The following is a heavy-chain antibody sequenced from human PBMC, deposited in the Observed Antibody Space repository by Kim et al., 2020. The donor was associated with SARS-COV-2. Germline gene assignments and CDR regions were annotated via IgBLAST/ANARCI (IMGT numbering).Heavy chain of an antibody. CDR2: IYSGGST. J-gene: IGHJ4*02. CDR1: GFTVSSNY. CDR3: ARESGSGSPRIDY. D-gene: IGHD3-10*01. V-gene: IGHV3-53*01. Sequence: GGSLRLSCAASGFTVSSNYMSWVRQAPGKGLEWVSVIYSGGSTYYADSVKGRFTISRDNSKNTLYLQMNSLRAEDTAVYYCARESGSGSPRIDYWGQGTLVTVSS.